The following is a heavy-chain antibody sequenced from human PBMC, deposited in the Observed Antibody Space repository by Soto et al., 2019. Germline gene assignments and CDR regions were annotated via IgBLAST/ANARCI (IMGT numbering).Heavy chain of an antibody. CDR2: ISAYNGNT. J-gene: IGHJ6*02. Sequence: ASVKVSCKASGYTFTIYGINWVRQAPGQGLEWMGWISAYNGNTNYAQKLQGRVTMTTDTSTSTAYMELRSLRSDDTAVYYCARAGRITIFGVVAPSYYYYGMDVWGQGTTVTVSS. CDR1: GYTFTIYG. D-gene: IGHD3-3*01. CDR3: ARAGRITIFGVVAPSYYYYGMDV. V-gene: IGHV1-18*01.